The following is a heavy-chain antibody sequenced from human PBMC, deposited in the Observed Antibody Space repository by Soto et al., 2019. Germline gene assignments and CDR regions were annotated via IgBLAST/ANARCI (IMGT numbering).Heavy chain of an antibody. J-gene: IGHJ4*02. CDR2: IYFRGNT. D-gene: IGHD3-9*01. CDR1: GDSINSDKYY. CDR3: ARREGLATIPYYFDF. Sequence: SETLSLTCSVSGDSINSDKYYWGWIRQPPGKGLEWIGSIYFRGNTYYNPSLQTRVTISLDKSKSQFSLKLNSVTAADSAVYFCARREGLATIPYYFDFWGQGALVTVSS. V-gene: IGHV4-39*01.